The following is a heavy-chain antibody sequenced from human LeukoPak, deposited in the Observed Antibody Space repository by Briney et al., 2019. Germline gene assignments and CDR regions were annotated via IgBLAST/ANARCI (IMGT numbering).Heavy chain of an antibody. CDR2: ISAYNGNT. D-gene: IGHD2-2*02. CDR1: GYTFTSYG. J-gene: IGHJ6*03. Sequence: GASVKVSCKASGYTFTSYGISWGREAPGQGLEWIGWISAYNGNTNYAQKLQGRVTMTTDTSTSTAYLELRSLRSDDTAVYYCARNTVRSCYYYMDVWGKGTTVTVSS. V-gene: IGHV1-18*01. CDR3: ARNTVRSCYYYMDV.